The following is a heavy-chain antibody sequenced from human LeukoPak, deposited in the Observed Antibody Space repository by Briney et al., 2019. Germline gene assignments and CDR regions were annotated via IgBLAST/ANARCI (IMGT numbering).Heavy chain of an antibody. CDR3: ARQVDIVATSYPFDI. V-gene: IGHV3-48*01. J-gene: IGHJ3*02. D-gene: IGHD5-12*01. Sequence: PGGSLRLSCAASGFTFSSYSMNWVRQAPGKGLEWVSYISSSSSTIYYADSVKGRFTTSRDNAKNSLYLQMNSLRAEDTAVYYCARQVDIVATSYPFDIWGQGTMVTVSS. CDR1: GFTFSSYS. CDR2: ISSSSSTI.